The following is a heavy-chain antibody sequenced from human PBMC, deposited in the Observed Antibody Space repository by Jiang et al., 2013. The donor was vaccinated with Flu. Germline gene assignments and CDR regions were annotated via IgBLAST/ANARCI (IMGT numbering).Heavy chain of an antibody. CDR1: GYTFTSYA. CDR2: INAGNGNT. CDR3: ARAECSGGSCYSGFDY. J-gene: IGHJ4*02. D-gene: IGHD2-15*01. Sequence: EVKKPGASVKVSCKASGYTFTSYAMHWVRQAPGQRLEWMGWINAGNGNTKYSQKFQGRVTITRDTSASTAYMELSSLRSEDTAVYYCARAECSGGSCYSGFDYWGQGTLVTVSS. V-gene: IGHV1-3*01.